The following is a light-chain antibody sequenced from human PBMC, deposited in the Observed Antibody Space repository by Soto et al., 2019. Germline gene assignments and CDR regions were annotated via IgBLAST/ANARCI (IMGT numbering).Light chain of an antibody. CDR2: DVS. V-gene: IGLV2-14*01. CDR3: SSYTSGGNYV. Sequence: QSVLTQPASVSGSPGQSVAISCTGTSSDVAAYNFVSWYQQHPGKAPKLMVFDVSNRPSGVSGRFSGSKSGNTASLTISGLQADDEADYYCSSYTSGGNYVFGTGTKVTVL. CDR1: SSDVAAYNF. J-gene: IGLJ1*01.